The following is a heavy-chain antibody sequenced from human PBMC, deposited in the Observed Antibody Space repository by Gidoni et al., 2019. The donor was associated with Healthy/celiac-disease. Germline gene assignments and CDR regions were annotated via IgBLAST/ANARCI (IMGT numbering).Heavy chain of an antibody. CDR3: AKDSGLGVGATDY. CDR2: ISGSGGST. J-gene: IGHJ4*02. CDR1: GFSFSSYA. D-gene: IGHD1-26*01. V-gene: IGHV3-23*01. Sequence: EVQPLESGGGLVLPGGSLRLSCVAPGFSFSSYAMSWVRHVPGKGLEWVSAISGSGGSTYYADSVKGRFTISRDNSKNTLYLQMNSLRAEDTAVYYCAKDSGLGVGATDYWGQGTLVTVSS.